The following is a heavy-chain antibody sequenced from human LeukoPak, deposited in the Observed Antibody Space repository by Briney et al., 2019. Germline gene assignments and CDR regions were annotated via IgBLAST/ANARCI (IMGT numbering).Heavy chain of an antibody. D-gene: IGHD3-22*01. CDR1: GYTLTELF. Sequence: GASVKVSRKVSGYTLTELFMHWVRQAPGKGLEWMGGFDPEDGETIYAQKFQGRVTMTEDTSTDTAYMELSSLRSEDTAVYYCATKIDYYDSSGYYNWGQGTLVTVSS. CDR2: FDPEDGET. CDR3: ATKIDYYDSSGYYN. V-gene: IGHV1-24*01. J-gene: IGHJ4*02.